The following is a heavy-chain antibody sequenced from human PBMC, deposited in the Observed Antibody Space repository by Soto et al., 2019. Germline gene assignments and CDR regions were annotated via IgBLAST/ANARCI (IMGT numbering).Heavy chain of an antibody. V-gene: IGHV2-26*01. CDR2: IFSNDEK. CDR1: GFSLSNARMG. D-gene: IGHD3-10*01. CDR3: ARISMVRGVADDY. J-gene: IGHJ4*02. Sequence: QGTLKESGPVLVKPTEPLTLTCTVSGFSLSNARMGGSWIRQPPGKALEWLAHIFSNDEKSYSTSLKSRLTNSKDTSKSHVVLTMTNMDPVDTATDYCARISMVRGVADDYWGQGTLVTVSS.